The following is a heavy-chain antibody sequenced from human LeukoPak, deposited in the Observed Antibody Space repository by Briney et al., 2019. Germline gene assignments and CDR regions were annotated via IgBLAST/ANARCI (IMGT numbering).Heavy chain of an antibody. J-gene: IGHJ3*02. CDR3: ATSKAAAAINDDAFDI. D-gene: IGHD6-13*01. V-gene: IGHV1-18*01. CDR2: ISAYNGNA. CDR1: GYTFTSYG. Sequence: GASVKVSCKASGYTFTSYGISWVRQAPGQGLEWMGRISAYNGNANYAQKLQGRVTMTTDTSTSTAYMELRSLRSDDTAVYYCATSKAAAAINDDAFDIWGQGTMVTVSS.